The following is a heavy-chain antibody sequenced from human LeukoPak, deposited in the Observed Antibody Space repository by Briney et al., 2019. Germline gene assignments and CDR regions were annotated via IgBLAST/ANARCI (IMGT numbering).Heavy chain of an antibody. D-gene: IGHD5-12*01. Sequence: GGSLRLFCAASGFTFSSYEMNWVRQAPAKGGLWGSDISISGSTIYYADSVKGRFTISRDNAKNSLYLQMNSLRAEDTAVYYCARLATAFDNWGQGTLVTVSS. CDR3: ARLATAFDN. V-gene: IGHV3-48*03. CDR2: ISISGSTI. J-gene: IGHJ4*02. CDR1: GFTFSSYE.